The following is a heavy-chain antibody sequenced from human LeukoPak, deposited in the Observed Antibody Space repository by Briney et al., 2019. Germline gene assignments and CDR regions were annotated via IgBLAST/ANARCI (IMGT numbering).Heavy chain of an antibody. J-gene: IGHJ4*02. Sequence: GASVEVSCKASGGTFSSYAISWVRQAPGQGLECMGGIIPIFGTANYAQKFQGRVTITADESTSTAYMELSSLRSEDTAVYYCARESAGGIFDYWGQGTLVTVSS. CDR1: GGTFSSYA. V-gene: IGHV1-69*13. CDR2: IIPIFGTA. D-gene: IGHD1-26*01. CDR3: ARESAGGIFDY.